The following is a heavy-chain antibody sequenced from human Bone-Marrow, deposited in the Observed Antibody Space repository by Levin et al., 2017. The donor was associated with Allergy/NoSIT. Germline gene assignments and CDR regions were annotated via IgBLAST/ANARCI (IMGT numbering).Heavy chain of an antibody. J-gene: IGHJ4*02. CDR1: GFTFSNYG. D-gene: IGHD4-17*01. CDR3: AKDRGDYALDY. Sequence: AGGSLRLSCAASGFTFSNYGMHWVRQAPGKGLEWVAILSYDGINQYYIDSVKGRFTISRDISKDTLYLQMNSLRADDKALYYCAKDRGDYALDYWGQGTLVTVCS. CDR2: LSYDGINQ. V-gene: IGHV3-30*18.